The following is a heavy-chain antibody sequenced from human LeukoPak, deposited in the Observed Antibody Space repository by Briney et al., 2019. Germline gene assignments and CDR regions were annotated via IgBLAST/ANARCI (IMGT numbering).Heavy chain of an antibody. V-gene: IGHV3-21*01. J-gene: IGHJ3*02. Sequence: KPGGSLRLSCAASGFTFGSYSMNWVRQAPGKGLEWVSSISSSSSYIYYADSVKGRFTISRDNAKNSLYLQMNSLRAEDTAVYYCARAQTDYYDSSGYSYFDAFDIWGQGTMVTVSS. D-gene: IGHD3-22*01. CDR2: ISSSSSYI. CDR3: ARAQTDYYDSSGYSYFDAFDI. CDR1: GFTFGSYS.